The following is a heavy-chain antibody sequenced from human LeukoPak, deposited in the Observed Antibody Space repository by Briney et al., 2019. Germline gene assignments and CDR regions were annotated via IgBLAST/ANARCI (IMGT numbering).Heavy chain of an antibody. CDR3: ARDTSMGGYEE. CDR1: GYTFTSYY. Sequence: ASVKVSCKASGYTFTSYYRHWVRQAPGQGLEWMGWISAYNGNANYAQKLQGRVTMTTDTSTSTAYMELRSLRSDDTAVYYCARDTSMGGYEEWGQGTLVTVSS. V-gene: IGHV1-18*04. CDR2: ISAYNGNA. D-gene: IGHD5-12*01. J-gene: IGHJ4*02.